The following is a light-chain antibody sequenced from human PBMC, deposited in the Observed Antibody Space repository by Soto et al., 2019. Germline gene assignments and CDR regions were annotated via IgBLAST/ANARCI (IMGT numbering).Light chain of an antibody. V-gene: IGKV3-20*01. CDR2: GAS. CDR1: QGVSANS. Sequence: EIVLTQSPGTLSESPGEGATLSCWASQGVSANSLAWYQHKPGQAPRLLFYGASTRATGIPDRFSASGSGTDFTLTISRLEPEDFAVYYCHQYGSSRRTFGQGTKVDIK. J-gene: IGKJ1*01. CDR3: HQYGSSRRT.